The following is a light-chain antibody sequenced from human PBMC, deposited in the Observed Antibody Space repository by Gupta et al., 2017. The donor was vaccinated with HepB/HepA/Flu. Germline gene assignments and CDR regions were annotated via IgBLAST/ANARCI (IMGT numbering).Light chain of an antibody. CDR2: TAS. V-gene: IGKV1-12*01. CDR1: QGINNW. Sequence: DIQMTQSPSSVSASVGDRVTITCRASQGINNWLAWYQQKPGKAPKVLIYTASTLQSGVPSRFSGSGSGTDFTLTISSLQPEDFTTYYCQQANSFPFTFGQGTRLEIK. CDR3: QQANSFPFT. J-gene: IGKJ5*01.